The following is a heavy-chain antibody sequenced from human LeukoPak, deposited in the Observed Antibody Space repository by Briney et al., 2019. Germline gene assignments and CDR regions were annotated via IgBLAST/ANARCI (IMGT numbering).Heavy chain of an antibody. D-gene: IGHD1-7*01. V-gene: IGHV4-59*08. CDR3: ARLDAAAWNYLQFFY. CDR1: GGSIINYY. CDR2: IHDSGST. Sequence: KTSETLSLTCTVSGGSIINYYWSWIRQSPEKGLEWIGYIHDSGSTNYNPSLKSRVTISVDTSKNQFSLKLSSVTAADTAVYYCARLDAAAWNYLQFFYWGQGTLVTVSS. J-gene: IGHJ4*02.